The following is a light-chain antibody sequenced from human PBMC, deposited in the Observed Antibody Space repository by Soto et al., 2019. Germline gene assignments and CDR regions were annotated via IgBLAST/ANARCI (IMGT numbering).Light chain of an antibody. CDR3: QQYYNWPLT. V-gene: IGKV3-15*01. CDR1: QSVSSN. Sequence: EIVMTQSPATLSVSPGERVTLSCRASQSVSSNLTWYQHKPGQAPRLLIYGASTRATGIPARFSGSGSGTEFTLTISSLQSEDFAVYYCQQYYNWPLTFGGGTKVEIK. CDR2: GAS. J-gene: IGKJ4*01.